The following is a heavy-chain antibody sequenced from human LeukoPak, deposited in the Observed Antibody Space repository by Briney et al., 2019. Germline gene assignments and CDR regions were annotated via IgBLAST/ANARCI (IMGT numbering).Heavy chain of an antibody. CDR1: GFTFDDYA. J-gene: IGHJ4*02. CDR3: AKDLTPGIVGATLDY. CDR2: ISWNSGSI. D-gene: IGHD1-26*01. V-gene: IGHV3-9*01. Sequence: SGGSLRLSCAASGFTFDDYAMHWVRQAPGKGLEWVSGISWNSGSIGYADSVKGRFTISRDNAKNSLYLQMNSLRAEDTALYYCAKDLTPGIVGATLDYWGQGTLVTVSS.